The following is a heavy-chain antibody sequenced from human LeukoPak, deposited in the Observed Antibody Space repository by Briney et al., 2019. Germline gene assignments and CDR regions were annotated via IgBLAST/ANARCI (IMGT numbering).Heavy chain of an antibody. D-gene: IGHD6-19*01. J-gene: IGHJ4*02. Sequence: GGSLRLSCAASGFTFSSYAMSWVRQAPGKGLEWVPVIYSGGATYYADSVKGRFTISRDNSKNTLYLQMNSLRVEDTAVYYCAGSVAVAGLADYWGQGTLVTVSS. CDR2: IYSGGAT. V-gene: IGHV3-23*03. CDR3: AGSVAVAGLADY. CDR1: GFTFSSYA.